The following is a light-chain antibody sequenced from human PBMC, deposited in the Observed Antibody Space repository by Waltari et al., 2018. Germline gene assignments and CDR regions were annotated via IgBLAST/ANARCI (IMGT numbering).Light chain of an antibody. V-gene: IGLV1-47*01. CDR3: AAWDDSLSGWV. Sequence: QSVLSQPPSASGTPGQRVTISCSGSSSNIGGNYVYWYQQHPGTAPKLLIYKINQRPSGVPDLFSGSKSGSSVSLAISGLRSEDEADYYCAAWDDSLSGWVFGGGTKVTVL. CDR2: KIN. J-gene: IGLJ3*02. CDR1: SSNIGGNY.